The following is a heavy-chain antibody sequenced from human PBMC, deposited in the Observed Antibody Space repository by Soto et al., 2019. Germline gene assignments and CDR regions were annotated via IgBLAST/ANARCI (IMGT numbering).Heavy chain of an antibody. CDR2: ISAYNGNT. Sequence: QVQLVQSGAEVKKPGASVKVSCKASGYTFTTYGISWVRQAPGQGLEWMGWISAYNGNTSYAQKLLGRVTMTTDPSTSTAYMELRRLRSDDTAVYYCARDGAKNVFFPDYWGQGSLVTVSS. D-gene: IGHD3-3*01. CDR1: GYTFTTYG. J-gene: IGHJ4*02. CDR3: ARDGAKNVFFPDY. V-gene: IGHV1-18*01.